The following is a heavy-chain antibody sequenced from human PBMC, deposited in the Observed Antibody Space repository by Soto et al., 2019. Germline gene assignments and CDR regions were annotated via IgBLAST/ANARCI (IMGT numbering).Heavy chain of an antibody. CDR2: ISGSGGST. V-gene: IGHV3-23*01. CDR3: AKDTIFGVVIVGAFDI. J-gene: IGHJ3*02. D-gene: IGHD3-3*01. Sequence: GGSLRLSCAASGFTFSSYAMSWVRQAPGKGLEWVSAISGSGGSTYYADSVKGRFTISRDNSKNTLYLQMNSLRAEDTAVYYCAKDTIFGVVIVGAFDIWGQGTMVTVSS. CDR1: GFTFSSYA.